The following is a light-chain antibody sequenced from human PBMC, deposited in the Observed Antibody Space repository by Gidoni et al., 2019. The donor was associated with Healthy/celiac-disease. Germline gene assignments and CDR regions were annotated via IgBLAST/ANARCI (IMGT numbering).Light chain of an antibody. CDR1: QSISSY. V-gene: IGKV1-39*01. CDR3: QQSYSTPRT. J-gene: IGKJ1*01. CDR2: AES. Sequence: DIQMTQSPSSLSASVGDRVTITCRSSQSISSYLNWYQQKPGKAPKLLIYAESSLQSGVPSRFSGSGSGTDFTLTISSLQPEDFATYYCQQSYSTPRTFXXXTKVEIK.